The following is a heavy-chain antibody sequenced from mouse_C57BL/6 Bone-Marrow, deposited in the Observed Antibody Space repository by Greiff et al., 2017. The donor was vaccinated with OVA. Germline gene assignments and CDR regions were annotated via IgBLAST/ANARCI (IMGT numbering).Heavy chain of an antibody. J-gene: IGHJ4*01. D-gene: IGHD3-1*01. CDR3: ASPLGFTYYYAMDY. CDR2: IHPSDSDT. Sequence: VQLQQPGAELVKPGASVKVSCKASGYTFTSYWMHWVKQRPGQGLEWIGGIHPSDSDTNYNQKFKGKATLTVDKSSSTAYMQLSSLTSEDSAVFFCASPLGFTYYYAMDYWGQGTSVTVSS. CDR1: GYTFTSYW. V-gene: IGHV1-74*01.